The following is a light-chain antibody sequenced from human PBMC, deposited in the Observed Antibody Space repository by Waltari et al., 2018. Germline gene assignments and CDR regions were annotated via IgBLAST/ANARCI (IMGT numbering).Light chain of an antibody. CDR3: QQSYTTPYT. Sequence: DIQMTQALSSLSASVGDRVTITCRASQSITSHLNWYQQQPGKAPKLLIYTASSLQSGVPSRFSGSGSGTHFTLTISSLQPEDFATYVCQQSYTTPYTFGQGTKLEIK. CDR2: TAS. CDR1: QSITSH. V-gene: IGKV1-39*01. J-gene: IGKJ2*01.